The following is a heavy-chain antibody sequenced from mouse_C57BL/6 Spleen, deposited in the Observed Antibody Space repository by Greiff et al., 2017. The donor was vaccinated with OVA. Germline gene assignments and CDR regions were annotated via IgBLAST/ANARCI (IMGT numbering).Heavy chain of an antibody. CDR1: GYTFTSYW. CDR2: IYPGSGST. V-gene: IGHV1-55*01. D-gene: IGHD1-1*01. J-gene: IGHJ1*03. CDR3: ARYSYYYGSSYDWYFDV. Sequence: QVQLQQPGAELVKPGASVKMSCKASGYTFTSYWITWVKQRPGQGLEWIGDIYPGSGSTNYNEKFKSKATLTVDTSSSTAYMQLSSLTSEDSAVYYCARYSYYYGSSYDWYFDVWGTGTTVTVSS.